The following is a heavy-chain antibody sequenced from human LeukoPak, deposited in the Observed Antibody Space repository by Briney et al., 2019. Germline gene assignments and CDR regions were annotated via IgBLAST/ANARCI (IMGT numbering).Heavy chain of an antibody. CDR2: ISGSGGST. CDR3: AKTTYYDFWSGYYPYYFDY. CDR1: GFTFSSYA. V-gene: IGHV3-23*01. J-gene: IGHJ4*02. D-gene: IGHD3-3*01. Sequence: GGSLRLSCAASGFTFSSYAMSWVRQAPGKGLEWVSAISGSGGSTYYADSVKGRFTISRDNSKNTLYLQMNSLRAEDTAVYYCAKTTYYDFWSGYYPYYFDYWGQGTLVPVSS.